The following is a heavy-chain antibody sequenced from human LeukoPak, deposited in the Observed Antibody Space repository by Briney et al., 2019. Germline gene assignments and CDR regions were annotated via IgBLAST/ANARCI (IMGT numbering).Heavy chain of an antibody. V-gene: IGHV1-69*13. CDR1: GGTFSSYA. D-gene: IGHD4-17*01. CDR3: ARVTSYGDYVTSNFDY. J-gene: IGHJ4*02. CDR2: IIPIFGTA. Sequence: SVKVSCMASGGTFSSYAISWVRQAPGQGLEWMGGIIPIFGTANYAQKFQGRVTITADESTSTAYMELSSLRSEDTAVYYCARVTSYGDYVTSNFDYWGQGTLVTVSS.